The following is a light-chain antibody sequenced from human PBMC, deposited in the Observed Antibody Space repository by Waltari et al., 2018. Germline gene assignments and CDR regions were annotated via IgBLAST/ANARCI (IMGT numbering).Light chain of an antibody. CDR2: DAS. J-gene: IGKJ2*01. V-gene: IGKV1-33*01. CDR3: QHFYNFLYT. CDR1: EDIRNY. Sequence: DIQMTQSPSSLSASVGDRVTITCQAREDIRNYLNWYQQKQGEAPKLLIYDASTLETGVPSRFSGSGFGRNFTFTISSLQPEDIATYYCQHFYNFLYTCGQGTRLEIK.